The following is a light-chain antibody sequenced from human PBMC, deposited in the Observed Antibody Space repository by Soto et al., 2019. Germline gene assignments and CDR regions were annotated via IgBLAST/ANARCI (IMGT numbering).Light chain of an antibody. Sequence: QSALTQPAYVSGSPGQSITISCTGTNNDIGGYNLVSWYQQHPGRAPKLLIYEDSVRPSGVSNRVSASKSGNTASLTISGLQAEDEADYYCCSYSRTTSLVFGGGTKLTVL. J-gene: IGLJ2*01. CDR2: EDS. CDR1: NNDIGGYNL. V-gene: IGLV2-23*01. CDR3: CSYSRTTSLV.